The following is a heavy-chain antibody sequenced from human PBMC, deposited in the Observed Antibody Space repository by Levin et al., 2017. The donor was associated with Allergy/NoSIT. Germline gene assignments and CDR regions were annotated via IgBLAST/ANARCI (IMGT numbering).Heavy chain of an antibody. CDR3: ARRDPYDSSGYSFDY. Sequence: SETLSLTCTVSGGSISSSSYYWGWIRQPPGTGLEWIGSIYYSGSTYYNPSLKSRVTISVDTSKNQFSLKLSSVTAADTAVYYCARRDPYDSSGYSFDYWGQGTLVTVSS. CDR1: GGSISSSSYY. D-gene: IGHD3-22*01. CDR2: IYYSGST. J-gene: IGHJ4*02. V-gene: IGHV4-39*01.